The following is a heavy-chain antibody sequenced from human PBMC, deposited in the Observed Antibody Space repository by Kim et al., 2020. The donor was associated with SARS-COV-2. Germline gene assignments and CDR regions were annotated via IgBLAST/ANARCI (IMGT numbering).Heavy chain of an antibody. Sequence: SETLSLTCTVSGGSISSSSYYWGWIRQPPGKGLEWIGSIYYSGSTYYNPSLKSRVTISVDTSKNQFSLKLSSVTAADTAVYYCARHVTSSSPQYYFDYWGQGTLVTVSS. J-gene: IGHJ4*02. CDR2: IYYSGST. D-gene: IGHD6-6*01. CDR1: GGSISSSSYY. CDR3: ARHVTSSSPQYYFDY. V-gene: IGHV4-39*01.